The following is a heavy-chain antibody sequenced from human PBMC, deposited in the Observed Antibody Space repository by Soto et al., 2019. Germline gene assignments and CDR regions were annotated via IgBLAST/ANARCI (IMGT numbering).Heavy chain of an antibody. D-gene: IGHD6-13*01. Sequence: QVHLVQSGAEVKKPGSSVKVSCKASGGSFNNYAVTWVRQAPGQGLEWMGGIIPIIGTPNYAQNFQGRVTITADESTSTAYMELSSLRSEDTAVYYCASSYGTSWYGDYWGQGTLVTVSS. CDR1: GGSFNNYA. CDR2: IIPIIGTP. CDR3: ASSYGTSWYGDY. V-gene: IGHV1-69*01. J-gene: IGHJ4*02.